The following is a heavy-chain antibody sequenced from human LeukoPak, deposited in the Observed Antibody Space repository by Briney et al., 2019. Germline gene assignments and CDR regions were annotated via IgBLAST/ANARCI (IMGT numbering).Heavy chain of an antibody. V-gene: IGHV3-20*04. CDR1: GFTFDDYG. Sequence: GGSLRLSCAASGFTFDDYGMSWVRQAPGKGLEWVSGINWNGGSTGYADSVKGRFTISRDNAKNSLYLQMNSLRAEDTAVYYCATGIAALNWFDPWGQGTLVTVSS. CDR3: ATGIAALNWFDP. J-gene: IGHJ5*02. CDR2: INWNGGST. D-gene: IGHD6-13*01.